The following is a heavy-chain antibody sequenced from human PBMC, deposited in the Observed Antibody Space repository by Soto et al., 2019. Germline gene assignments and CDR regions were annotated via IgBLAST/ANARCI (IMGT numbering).Heavy chain of an antibody. Sequence: SLTCTVSCGSIRIGGYYWSWVRQNPRRGLEWIGNIYYSGNTYYNPSLKSRLTISVDTSKNQFSLNLSSVTAADTAVYYCARDRLMATAGTARHYFGLDVWGQGTTVTVSS. CDR1: CGSIRIGGYY. CDR2: IYYSGNT. J-gene: IGHJ6*02. D-gene: IGHD5-18*01. V-gene: IGHV4-31*03. CDR3: ARDRLMATAGTARHYFGLDV.